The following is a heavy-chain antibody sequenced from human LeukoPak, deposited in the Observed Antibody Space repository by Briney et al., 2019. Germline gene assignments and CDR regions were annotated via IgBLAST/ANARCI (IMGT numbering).Heavy chain of an antibody. CDR3: ARVVGGSGSYYFDY. CDR2: ISYDGSNK. V-gene: IGHV3-30-3*01. J-gene: IGHJ4*02. D-gene: IGHD3-10*01. Sequence: PGGSLRLSCAASGFTFSSYAMHWVRQAPGKGLERVAVISYDGSNKYYADSVKGRFTISRDNSKNTLYLQMNSLRAEDTAVYYCARVVGGSGSYYFDYWGQGTLVTVSS. CDR1: GFTFSSYA.